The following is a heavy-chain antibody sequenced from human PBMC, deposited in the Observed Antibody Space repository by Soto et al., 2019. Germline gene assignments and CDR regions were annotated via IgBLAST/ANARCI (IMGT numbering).Heavy chain of an antibody. CDR1: GSTFPSFA. J-gene: IGHJ5*02. D-gene: IGHD6-6*01. V-gene: IGHV1-3*01. Sequence: AFVKGSGKASGSTFPSFAVHWVRQAHGQRLEWMGWINAGNGNTKYSQKFQGRVTITRDTSASTAYMELSSLRSEDTALYYCARDRTYSSSYWFDPWGQRTLVT. CDR3: ARDRTYSSSYWFDP. CDR2: INAGNGNT.